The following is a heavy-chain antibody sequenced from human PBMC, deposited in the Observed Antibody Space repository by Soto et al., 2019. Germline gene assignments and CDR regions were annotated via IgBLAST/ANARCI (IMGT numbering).Heavy chain of an antibody. CDR1: GYTFTGYY. D-gene: IGHD3-10*01. CDR2: INPNSGGT. J-gene: IGHJ3*02. Sequence: ASVKVSCKASGYTFTGYYMHWVRQAPGQGLEWMGWINPNSGGTNYAQKFQGWVTMTRDTSISTAYMELSRLRSDDTAVYYCAREQYYYGSGSYYLHDAFDIWGQGTMVTVSS. CDR3: AREQYYYGSGSYYLHDAFDI. V-gene: IGHV1-2*04.